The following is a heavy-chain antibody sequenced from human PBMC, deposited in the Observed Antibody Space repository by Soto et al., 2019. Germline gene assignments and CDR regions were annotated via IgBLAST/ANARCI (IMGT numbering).Heavy chain of an antibody. CDR3: ARGSSEWELLNAFDI. D-gene: IGHD1-26*01. Sequence: SETLSLTCAVYGGSFSGYYWSWIRQPPGKGLEWIGEINHSGSTNYNPSLKSRVTISVDTSKNHFSLKLSSVTAADTAVYYCARGSSEWELLNAFDIWGQGTMVTVSS. J-gene: IGHJ3*02. CDR2: INHSGST. CDR1: GGSFSGYY. V-gene: IGHV4-34*01.